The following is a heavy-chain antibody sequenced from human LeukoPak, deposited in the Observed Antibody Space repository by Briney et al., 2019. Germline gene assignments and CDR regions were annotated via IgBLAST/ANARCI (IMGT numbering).Heavy chain of an antibody. V-gene: IGHV5-51*01. CDR1: GYSFTTYW. CDR2: IYPSDSDT. J-gene: IGHJ4*02. D-gene: IGHD6-13*01. CDR3: VRIGDGGIAPLDY. Sequence: GESLKISCKGSGYSFTTYWIAWVRQMPGKGLEWMGSIYPSDSDTRYSPSFQGQLAISVDKSITTAYLQWSSLKASDTAMYYCVRIGDGGIAPLDYWGQGTLVTVSS.